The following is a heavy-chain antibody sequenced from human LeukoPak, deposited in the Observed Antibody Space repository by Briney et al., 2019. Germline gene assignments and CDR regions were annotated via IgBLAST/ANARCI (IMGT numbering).Heavy chain of an antibody. Sequence: GGSLRLSCAASGFTFSSYGMSWVRQAPGKGLEWVSAISGSGGSTYYADSVKGRFTISRDNSENTLYLQMNSLRAEDTAVYYCAKGYYYDSSGYDTILDYWGQGTLVTVSS. J-gene: IGHJ4*02. CDR2: ISGSGGST. CDR3: AKGYYYDSSGYDTILDY. CDR1: GFTFSSYG. V-gene: IGHV3-23*01. D-gene: IGHD3-22*01.